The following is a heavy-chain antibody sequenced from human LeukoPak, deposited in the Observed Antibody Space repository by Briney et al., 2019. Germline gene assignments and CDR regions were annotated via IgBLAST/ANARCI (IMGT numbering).Heavy chain of an antibody. J-gene: IGHJ4*02. CDR1: GFPFSSYA. D-gene: IGHD3-10*01. CDR2: ISGSGGST. Sequence: GGSLRLSCAASGFPFSSYAMSWVRQAPGKGLGWVSAISGSGGSTYYAGSVKGRFTISRDNSKNTLYLQMNSLRAGDTAVYYCAKRGYYGSGSYEPLDYWGQGTLVTVPS. V-gene: IGHV3-23*01. CDR3: AKRGYYGSGSYEPLDY.